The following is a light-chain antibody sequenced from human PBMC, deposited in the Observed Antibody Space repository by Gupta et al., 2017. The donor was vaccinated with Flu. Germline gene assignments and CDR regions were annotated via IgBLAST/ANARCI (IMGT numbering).Light chain of an antibody. CDR3: QSSDNRGTYVI. CDR2: KDN. CDR1: ALADQY. J-gene: IGLJ2*01. V-gene: IGLV3-25*03. Sequence: SSELPQPPSVSVSPGQTARPTCSGDALADQYGYWYQQKPGQAPTMVVRKDNQRPSGIPERFSGSSSGTKFTLTISGVQAEDEADYYCQSSDNRGTYVIFGGGTKLTVL.